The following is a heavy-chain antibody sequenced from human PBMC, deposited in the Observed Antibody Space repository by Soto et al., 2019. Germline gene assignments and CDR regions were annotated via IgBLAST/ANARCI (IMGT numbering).Heavy chain of an antibody. D-gene: IGHD2-2*01. CDR2: MNPNSGNT. V-gene: IGHV1-8*01. CDR1: GYTFTSYD. J-gene: IGHJ5*02. CDR3: AKNGGAYCSSTSCSSQNWFDP. Sequence: ASVKVSCKASGYTFTSYDINWVRQATGQGLEWMGWMNPNSGNTGYAQKFQGRVTMTRNTSISTAYMELSSLRSEDTAVYYCAKNGGAYCSSTSCSSQNWFDPWGQGTLVTVSS.